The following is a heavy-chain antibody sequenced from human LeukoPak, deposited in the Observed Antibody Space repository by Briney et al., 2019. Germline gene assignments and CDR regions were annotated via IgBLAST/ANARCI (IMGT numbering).Heavy chain of an antibody. D-gene: IGHD6-19*01. J-gene: IGHJ5*02. CDR1: GYSFTSYW. CDR3: ARTMYSGGWYRRDNWFDP. V-gene: IGHV5-51*01. Sequence: GESLKISCKGSGYSFTSYWIGWVRQMPGKGLEWMGLIYPGDSDTRYSPSFQGQVTISADKSISTAYLQWSSLKASDTATYYCARTMYSGGWYRRDNWFDPWGQGTLVTVSS. CDR2: IYPGDSDT.